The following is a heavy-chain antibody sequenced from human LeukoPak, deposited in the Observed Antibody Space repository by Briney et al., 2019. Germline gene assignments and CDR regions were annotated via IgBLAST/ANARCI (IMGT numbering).Heavy chain of an antibody. CDR2: FYYSGST. CDR3: ARRGYYDSSGYLY. Sequence: SETLSLTCTVSGDSNSSSSYSWRWIRQPPGKGLEWIGSFYYSGSTYYNLSLKSRITISVDTSKNHFSLKLSSVTAADTAVYYCARRGYYDSSGYLYWGQGTLVTVAS. D-gene: IGHD3-22*01. V-gene: IGHV4-39*02. CDR1: GDSNSSSSYS. J-gene: IGHJ4*02.